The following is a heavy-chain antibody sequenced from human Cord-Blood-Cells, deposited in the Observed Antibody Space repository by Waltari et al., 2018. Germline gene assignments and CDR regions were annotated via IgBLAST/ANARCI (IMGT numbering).Heavy chain of an antibody. CDR3: ASAVGGY. Sequence: QVQLVESGGGVVQPGRSLRLSCAASGFTFSSYALHWVRQAPGKGLEWVAVISYDGSNKYYADSVKGRFTISRDNSKNTLYLQMNSLRAEDTAVYYCASAVGGYWGQGTLVTVSS. CDR1: GFTFSSYA. CDR2: ISYDGSNK. V-gene: IGHV3-30-3*01. J-gene: IGHJ4*02.